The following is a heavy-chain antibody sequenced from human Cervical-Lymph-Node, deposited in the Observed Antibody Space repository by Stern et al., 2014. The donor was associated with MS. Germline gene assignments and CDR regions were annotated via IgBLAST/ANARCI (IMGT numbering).Heavy chain of an antibody. CDR3: ARHYGYYFDF. Sequence: EVQLVESGVEVKKPGASLKISCKGSGNIFSNFWIGWVRQMPGKGLEYVGIIYPDESDTKYCPSFEGQVTISADKSINTAYLHWSSLKASDTAIYYCARHYGYYFDFWGQGTLVTVSS. CDR2: IYPDESDT. D-gene: IGHD4-17*01. V-gene: IGHV5-51*01. J-gene: IGHJ4*02. CDR1: GNIFSNFW.